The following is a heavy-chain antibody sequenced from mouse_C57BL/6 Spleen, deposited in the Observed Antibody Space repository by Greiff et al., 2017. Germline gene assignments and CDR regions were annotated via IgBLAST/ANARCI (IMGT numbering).Heavy chain of an antibody. CDR1: GYTFTSYW. D-gene: IGHD1-1*01. Sequence: VQLQQPGAELVKPGASVKLSCKASGYTFTSYWMQWVKQRPGQGLEWIGEIDPSDSYTNYNQKFKGKATLTVDTSSSTAYMRLSSLTSEDSAVYYCARADYYGSSYYAMDYWGQGTSVTVSS. CDR3: ARADYYGSSYYAMDY. CDR2: IDPSDSYT. J-gene: IGHJ4*01. V-gene: IGHV1-50*01.